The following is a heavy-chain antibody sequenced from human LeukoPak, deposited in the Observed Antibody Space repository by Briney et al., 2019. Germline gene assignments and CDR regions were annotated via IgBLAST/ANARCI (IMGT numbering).Heavy chain of an antibody. CDR1: GYTLTELS. Sequence: GASVKVSFKVSGYTLTELSMHWVRQAPGKGLEWMGGFDPEDGETIYAQKFQGRVTMTEDTSTDTAYMELSSLRSEDTAVYYCATVGSVRRSGYQNWFDPWGQGTLVTVSS. V-gene: IGHV1-24*01. CDR3: ATVGSVRRSGYQNWFDP. D-gene: IGHD3-22*01. J-gene: IGHJ5*02. CDR2: FDPEDGET.